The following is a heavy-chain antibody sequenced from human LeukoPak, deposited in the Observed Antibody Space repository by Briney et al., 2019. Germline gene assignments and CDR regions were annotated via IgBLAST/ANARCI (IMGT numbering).Heavy chain of an antibody. V-gene: IGHV3-66*01. D-gene: IGHD4-17*01. J-gene: IGHJ1*01. CDR1: GFTVSSND. CDR2: VYSGGTT. Sequence: GGSLRLSCAASGFTVSSNDMSWVREVPGEGLEGSSVVYSGGTTYHADSVKGRFTISRDNSKNTLYLQMNSLRGEDTAVYYCARGDLGGDDGYCQHWGQGTLVTVSS. CDR3: ARGDLGGDDGYCQH.